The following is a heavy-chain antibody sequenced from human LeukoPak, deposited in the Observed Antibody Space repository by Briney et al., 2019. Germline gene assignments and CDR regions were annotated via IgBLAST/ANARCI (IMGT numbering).Heavy chain of an antibody. V-gene: IGHV4-34*01. J-gene: IGHJ4*02. CDR2: INHSGST. Sequence: SETLSLTCAVYGGSFSGYYWSWIRQPPGKGLEWIGEINHSGSTNYNPSLKSRVTISVDTSKNQFSLRLSSVTAADTAVYYCARGGVLANYFDYWGQGTLVTVSS. CDR1: GGSFSGYY. CDR3: ARGGVLANYFDY. D-gene: IGHD3-10*01.